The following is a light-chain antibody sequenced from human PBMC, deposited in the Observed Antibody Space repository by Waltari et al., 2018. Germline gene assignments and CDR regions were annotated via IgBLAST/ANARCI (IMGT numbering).Light chain of an antibody. CDR2: SNN. Sequence: QSVLTQPPSASETPGQRVTISCSGSSSNLGGNTVNWYQQLPGTAPKLLISSNNQRPSGVPDRFSGSKSGTSASLAIRGLQSGDEADYYCATWDDSLNGPVFGGGTKLTVL. CDR1: SSNLGGNT. J-gene: IGLJ3*02. CDR3: ATWDDSLNGPV. V-gene: IGLV1-44*01.